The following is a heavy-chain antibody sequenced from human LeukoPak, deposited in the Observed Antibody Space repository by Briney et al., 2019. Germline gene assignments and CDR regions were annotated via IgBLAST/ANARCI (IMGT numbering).Heavy chain of an antibody. CDR3: ARPANPYYYDGPTYYPS. D-gene: IGHD3-22*01. J-gene: IGHJ5*02. CDR1: GYTFTDYY. V-gene: IGHV1-2*02. CDR2: INPNSGST. Sequence: ASVKVSCKASGYTFTDYYMHWVRQAPGQGLEWMGWINPNSGSTNYALKFQGRVTMTRNASMSTATMELTSLRSDDTAVYYCARPANPYYYDGPTYYPSWGQGTLVTVSS.